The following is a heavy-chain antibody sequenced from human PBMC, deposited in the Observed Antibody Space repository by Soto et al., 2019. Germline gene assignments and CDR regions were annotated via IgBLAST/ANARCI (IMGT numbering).Heavy chain of an antibody. D-gene: IGHD6-19*01. CDR3: AKIAVAGTGNFEN. J-gene: IGHJ4*02. CDR2: ISYSGST. V-gene: IGHV4-61*01. CDR1: GGSVSSGSYY. Sequence: SETLSLTCTVSGGSVSSGSYYWSWIRQPPGKGLEWIGYISYSGSTNYNPSLKSRVTISVDTSKNQFSLKLSSVTAADTAVYYCAKIAVAGTGNFENWGQGTLVTVSS.